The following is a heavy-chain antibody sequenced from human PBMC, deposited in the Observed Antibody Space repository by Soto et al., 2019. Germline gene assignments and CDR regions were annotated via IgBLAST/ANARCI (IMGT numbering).Heavy chain of an antibody. J-gene: IGHJ6*02. V-gene: IGHV4-34*01. CDR1: GGSFSGYY. CDR3: ATSLREYYDFWSGYPPFGMDV. Sequence: PSETLSLTCAVYGGSFSGYYWSWIRQPPGKGLEWIGEINHSGSTNYNPSLKSRVTISVDTSKNQFSLKLSSVTAADTAVYYCATSLREYYDFWSGYPPFGMDVWGQGTTVTVSS. CDR2: INHSGST. D-gene: IGHD3-3*01.